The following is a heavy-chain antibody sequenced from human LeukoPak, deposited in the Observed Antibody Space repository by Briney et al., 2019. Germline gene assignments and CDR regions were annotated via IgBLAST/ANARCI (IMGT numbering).Heavy chain of an antibody. V-gene: IGHV4-31*03. Sequence: PSQTLSLTCTVSGGFISSGGYYWSWIRQHPGKGLEWIGYIYYSGSTYYNPSLKSRVTISVDTSKNQFSLKLSSVTAADTAVYYCARGTSRYCSSTSCYMWGNWFDPWGQGTLVTVSS. CDR2: IYYSGST. D-gene: IGHD2-2*02. CDR3: ARGTSRYCSSTSCYMWGNWFDP. CDR1: GGFISSGGYY. J-gene: IGHJ5*02.